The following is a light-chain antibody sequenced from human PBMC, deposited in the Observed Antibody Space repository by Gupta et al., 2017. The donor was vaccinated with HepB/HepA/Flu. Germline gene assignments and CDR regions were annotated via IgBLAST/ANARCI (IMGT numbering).Light chain of an antibody. Sequence: SYELTQPLSVSVALGHTARITCGGNMESKNVHWYHQRPGQAPVLIIYRNTDRPPWIPARFSGSTSRNTATLAITGAQPGDEADFYCQVCDSDTTVVFGGGTKLTVL. V-gene: IGLV3-9*01. CDR2: RNT. CDR3: QVCDSDTTVV. J-gene: IGLJ2*01. CDR1: MESKN.